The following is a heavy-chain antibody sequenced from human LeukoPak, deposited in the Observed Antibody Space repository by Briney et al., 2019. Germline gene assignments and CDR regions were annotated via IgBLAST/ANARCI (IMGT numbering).Heavy chain of an antibody. CDR3: ARHRRFRYYYGSGSYSTPFDY. CDR2: IYHSGRT. V-gene: IGHV4-38-2*02. D-gene: IGHD3-10*01. J-gene: IGHJ4*02. CDR1: GYSITNNYY. Sequence: SETLSLTCTVSGYSITNNYYWDWIRQPPGKGLEWIASIYHSGRTYYNPALKSRVTISVDTSKNQFSLKLSSVTAADTAVYYCARHRRFRYYYGSGSYSTPFDYWGQGTLVTVSS.